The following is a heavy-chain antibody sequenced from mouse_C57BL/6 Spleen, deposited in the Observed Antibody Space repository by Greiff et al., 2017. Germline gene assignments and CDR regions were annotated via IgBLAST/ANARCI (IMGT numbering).Heavy chain of an antibody. CDR3: AREGTTVDARDY. V-gene: IGHV1-55*01. Sequence: QVQLQQPGAELVKPGASVKMSCKASGYTFTSYWITWVKQRPGQGLEWIGDIYPGSGSTNYNEKFKSKATLTVDTSSSTAYMQLSSLTSENSAVYYCAREGTTVDARDYWGQGTSVTVSS. CDR2: IYPGSGST. J-gene: IGHJ4*01. D-gene: IGHD1-1*01. CDR1: GYTFTSYW.